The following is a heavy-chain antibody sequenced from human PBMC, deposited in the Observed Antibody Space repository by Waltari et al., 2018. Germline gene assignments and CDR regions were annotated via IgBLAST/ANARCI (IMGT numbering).Heavy chain of an antibody. CDR2: INHSGST. CDR1: GGSFSGYY. J-gene: IGHJ6*02. Sequence: QVQLQQWGAGLLKPSETLSLTCAVYGGSFSGYYWSWIGQPPGQGLEWIGEINHSGSTNYNPSLKSRVTIAVNTSRSQFSLKLGAVTAADTAVYYCARSGIDVWGQGTTVTVSS. V-gene: IGHV4-34*01. CDR3: ARSGIDV.